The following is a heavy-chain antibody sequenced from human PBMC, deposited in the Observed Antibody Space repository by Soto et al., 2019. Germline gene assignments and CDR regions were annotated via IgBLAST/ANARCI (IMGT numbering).Heavy chain of an antibody. J-gene: IGHJ4*02. D-gene: IGHD3-22*01. Sequence: GESLKISCKGSGYSVAGYWITWVRQKPGKGPEWMGRIDPSDSQTYYSPSFRGHVTISVTKSITTVFLQWSSLRASDTAMYYCARQIYDSDTGPNFQYYFDSWGQGTPVTVSS. CDR2: IDPSDSQT. CDR3: ARQIYDSDTGPNFQYYFDS. V-gene: IGHV5-10-1*01. CDR1: GYSVAGYW.